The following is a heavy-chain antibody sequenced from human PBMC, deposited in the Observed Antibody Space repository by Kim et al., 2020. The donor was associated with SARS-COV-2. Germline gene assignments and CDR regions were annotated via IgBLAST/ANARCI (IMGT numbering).Heavy chain of an antibody. CDR2: T. J-gene: IGHJ4*02. Sequence: THSADSVKGRFTISRDNSKTTLYLQMNSLSAEDTAVYYCARDYGSGSGGGYWGQGTLVTVSS. CDR3: ARDYGSGSGGGY. V-gene: IGHV3-66*01. D-gene: IGHD3-10*01.